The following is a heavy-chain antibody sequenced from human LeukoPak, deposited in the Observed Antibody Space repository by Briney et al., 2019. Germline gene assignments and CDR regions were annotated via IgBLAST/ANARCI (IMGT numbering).Heavy chain of an antibody. CDR1: GGSISSGGYY. Sequence: SETLSLTCTVSGGSISSGGYYWSWIRQPPGKGLEWIGYIYHSGSTYYNPSLKSRVTISVDRSKNQFSLKLSSVTAADTAVYYCARFLYYDSSDYWGQGTLVTVSS. CDR3: ARFLYYDSSDY. D-gene: IGHD3-22*01. J-gene: IGHJ4*02. V-gene: IGHV4-30-2*01. CDR2: IYHSGST.